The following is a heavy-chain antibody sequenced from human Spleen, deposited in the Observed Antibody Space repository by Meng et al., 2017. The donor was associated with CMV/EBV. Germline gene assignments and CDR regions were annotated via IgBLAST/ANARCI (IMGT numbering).Heavy chain of an antibody. CDR2: LNPDSGGT. D-gene: IGHD1/OR15-1a*01. CDR3: ARRSDNWHNDY. J-gene: IGHJ4*02. CDR1: NYIFATYG. Sequence: ASVKVSCKTSNYIFATYGITWVRQAPGQGLEWMGWLNPDSGGTYFAQKFQGRVTMTRDTSVSTAYMELSRLRSDDTAVYYCARRSDNWHNDYWGQGTLVTVSS. V-gene: IGHV1-2*02.